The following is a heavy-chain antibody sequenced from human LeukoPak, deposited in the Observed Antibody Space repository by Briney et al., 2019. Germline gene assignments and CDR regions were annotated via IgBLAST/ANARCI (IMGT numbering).Heavy chain of an antibody. CDR1: GYTFTSYG. D-gene: IGHD2-2*01. J-gene: IGHJ6*02. CDR3: ARAIVVVPAAIDSYYYYYYGMDV. V-gene: IGHV1-18*01. CDR2: ISAYNGNT. Sequence: ASVKVSCTASGYTFTSYGISWVRQAPGQGLEWMGRISAYNGNTNYAQKLQGRVTMTTDTSTSTAYMELRSLRSDDTAVYYCARAIVVVPAAIDSYYYYYYGMDVWGQGTTVTVSS.